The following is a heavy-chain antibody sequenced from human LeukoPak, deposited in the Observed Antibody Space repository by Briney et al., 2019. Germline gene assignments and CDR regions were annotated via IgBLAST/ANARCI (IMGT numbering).Heavy chain of an antibody. Sequence: SETLSLTCAVCGGSFSGYYWSWIRQPPGKGLEWIGEINHSGSTNYNPSLTSRVTISVDTSKNQFSLKLSSVTAADTAVYYCARGRPPPPYSSSWYLGYWGQGTLVTVSS. D-gene: IGHD6-13*01. J-gene: IGHJ4*02. V-gene: IGHV4-34*01. CDR3: ARGRPPPPYSSSWYLGY. CDR2: INHSGST. CDR1: GGSFSGYY.